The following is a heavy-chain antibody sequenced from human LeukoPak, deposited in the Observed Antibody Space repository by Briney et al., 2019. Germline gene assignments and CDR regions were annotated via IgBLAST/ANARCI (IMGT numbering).Heavy chain of an antibody. J-gene: IGHJ3*02. D-gene: IGHD2-21*02. CDR1: GGSITSTNY. V-gene: IGHV4-4*02. Sequence: SGTLSLTCGVSGGSITSTNYWTWVRQPPGKGLEWIGEVNLQGSTNYNPSLMGRVAISVDMSENHISLQLTSVTAADTAVYYCARDVVVTSSPDAFDIWGQGTMVTVSS. CDR2: VNLQGST. CDR3: ARDVVVTSSPDAFDI.